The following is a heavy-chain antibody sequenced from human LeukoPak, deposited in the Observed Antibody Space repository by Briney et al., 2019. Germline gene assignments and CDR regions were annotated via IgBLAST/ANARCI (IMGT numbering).Heavy chain of an antibody. CDR1: GGSFSGYY. J-gene: IGHJ4*02. Sequence: SETLPLTCAVYGGSFSGYYWSWIRQPPGKGLEWIGEINHSGSTNYNPSLKSRVTISVDTSKNQFSLKLSSVTAADTAVYYCARACSYRWGSTSCWHYWGQGTLVTVSS. D-gene: IGHD2-2*01. CDR3: ARACSYRWGSTSCWHY. CDR2: INHSGST. V-gene: IGHV4-34*01.